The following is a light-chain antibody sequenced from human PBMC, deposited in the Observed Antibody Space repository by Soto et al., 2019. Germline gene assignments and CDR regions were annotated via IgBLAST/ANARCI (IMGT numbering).Light chain of an antibody. V-gene: IGLV1-44*01. CDR3: ASWDDSLTGWV. CDR2: NNN. J-gene: IGLJ3*02. CDR1: SSNVRTNT. Sequence: QSVLTQPPSASGTPGQRVTISCSGSSSNVRTNTVNWYQQLPGTAPKLLMYNNNRRPSGVPDRFSGSKSGTSASLAINGLQSEDEADYHCASWDDSLTGWVFGGGTQLTVL.